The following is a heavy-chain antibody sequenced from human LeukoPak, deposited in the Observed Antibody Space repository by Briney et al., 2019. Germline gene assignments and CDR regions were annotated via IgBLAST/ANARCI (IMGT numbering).Heavy chain of an antibody. Sequence: PGRSLRLSCAASGFTFSSYAMHWVRQAPGKGLEWVAVISYDGSNKYYADSVKGRFTISRDNSKNTLYLQMNSLRAEDTAVYYCARDQVYSGSYLRYFQQWGQGTLVTVSS. J-gene: IGHJ1*01. V-gene: IGHV3-30-3*01. CDR2: ISYDGSNK. D-gene: IGHD1-26*01. CDR3: ARDQVYSGSYLRYFQQ. CDR1: GFTFSSYA.